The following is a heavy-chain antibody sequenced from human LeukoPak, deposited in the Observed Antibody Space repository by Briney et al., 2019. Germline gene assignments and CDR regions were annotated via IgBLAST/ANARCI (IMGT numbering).Heavy chain of an antibody. CDR1: GFTFSDYS. CDR2: VGISSGNT. D-gene: IGHD5-12*01. CDR3: AREGRVSGYDFDC. V-gene: IGHV3-48*04. Sequence: GGSLRLSCAASGFTFSDYSMNWVRQAPGKGLEWISWVGISSGNTKYAASVKGRFTISGDNAKNSLYLQMNSLRVEDTAVYYCAREGRVSGYDFDCWGQGTLVTVSS. J-gene: IGHJ4*02.